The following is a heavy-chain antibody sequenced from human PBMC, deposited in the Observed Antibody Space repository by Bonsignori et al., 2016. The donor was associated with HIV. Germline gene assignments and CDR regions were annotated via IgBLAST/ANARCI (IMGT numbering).Heavy chain of an antibody. D-gene: IGHD1-26*01. CDR3: ARQREAFDY. Sequence: WIRQPQEGLEWIAYITASGWTIYYADSVKGRFTISRDNVEKSLYLQMNSLRAEDTAVYYCARQREAFDYWGQGTLVTVSS. J-gene: IGHJ4*02. V-gene: IGHV3-11*01. CDR2: ITASGWTI.